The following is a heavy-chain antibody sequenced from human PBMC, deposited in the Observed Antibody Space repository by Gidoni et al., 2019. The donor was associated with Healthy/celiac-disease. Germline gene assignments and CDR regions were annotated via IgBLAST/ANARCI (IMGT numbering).Heavy chain of an antibody. D-gene: IGHD6-13*01. CDR1: GGSFSVYS. CDR3: ARGLEEQQPVRYFDY. J-gene: IGHJ4*02. Sequence: QVQLQQWGAGLLKPSETLSITCAVYGGSFSVYSWSWIRQPPGKGLEWIGEINHSGSTTYNPSLKRRVTISVDTSKNQFSLKLSSVTAADTAVYYCARGLEEQQPVRYFDYWGQGTLVTVSS. V-gene: IGHV4-34*01. CDR2: INHSGST.